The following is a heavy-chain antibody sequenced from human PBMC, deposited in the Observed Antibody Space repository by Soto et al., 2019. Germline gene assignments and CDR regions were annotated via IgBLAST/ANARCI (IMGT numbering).Heavy chain of an antibody. Sequence: SETLSLTCSVSPGSMRTYYWTWIRQSPGKGLEWIGQISHTGRTKYNPSLESRVTISVDTSRKQFSLKLSSVTAADTALYYCARGDTTGLFDFWGQGTLVTVS. V-gene: IGHV4-59*01. J-gene: IGHJ4*02. D-gene: IGHD4-17*01. CDR2: ISHTGRT. CDR3: ARGDTTGLFDF. CDR1: PGSMRTYY.